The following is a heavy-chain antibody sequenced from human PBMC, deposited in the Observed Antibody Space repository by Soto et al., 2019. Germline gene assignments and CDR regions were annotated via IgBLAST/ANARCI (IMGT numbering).Heavy chain of an antibody. V-gene: IGHV1-3*01. CDR3: AGDEGIAVAGLSDY. J-gene: IGHJ4*02. CDR2: IDAGNGNT. Sequence: ASVKVSCKTSGYTFTSHAMHWVRQSPGQRLEWMGWIDAGNGNTKYSQKFQGRGTITRDTSASTAFMELTSLRSEDTAVYYCAGDEGIAVAGLSDYWGQGTPVPVCS. D-gene: IGHD6-19*01. CDR1: GYTFTSHA.